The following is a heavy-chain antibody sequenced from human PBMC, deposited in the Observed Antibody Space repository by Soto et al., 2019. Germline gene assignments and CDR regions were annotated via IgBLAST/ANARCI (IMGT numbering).Heavy chain of an antibody. V-gene: IGHV1-8*01. J-gene: IGHJ4*02. D-gene: IGHD3-16*01. CDR3: ARGVSGGVDY. CDR2: MQPSTGRT. CDR1: GYSFTSLD. Sequence: QVQLVQSGAEVREPGASVKVSCKASGYSFTSLDINWVRQTAGQGLEWMGWMQPSTGRTGYAQKFQGRVTMTRDTSINTAYMELTTVSSDDTGFYYCARGVSGGVDYWGQGTLVTVSS.